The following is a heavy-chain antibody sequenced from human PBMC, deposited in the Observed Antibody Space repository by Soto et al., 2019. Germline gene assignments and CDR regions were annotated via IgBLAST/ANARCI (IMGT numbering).Heavy chain of an antibody. CDR2: INHSGST. V-gene: IGHV4-34*01. CDR1: GGSFSGYY. CDR3: ARGVVRGWYYFDY. Sequence: QVQLQQWGAGLLKPSETLSLTCAVYGGSFSGYYWSWIRQPPGKGLEWIGEINHSGSTNYNPSLKSRVTISEDTSKNQFSLKLSAVTAAYTAVYYCARGVVRGWYYFDYWGQGTLVTGSS. D-gene: IGHD6-19*01. J-gene: IGHJ4*02.